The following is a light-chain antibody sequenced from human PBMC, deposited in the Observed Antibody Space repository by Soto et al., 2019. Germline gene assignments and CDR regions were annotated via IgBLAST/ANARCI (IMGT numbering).Light chain of an antibody. CDR3: QKYNSAPYT. Sequence: DIQMTQAPSSLSASVGDRVTITCRASQGISNYLAWYRQKPGKVPKLLIYAASTLQSGVPSRFSGSGSGTDFTLTISSLQPEDVATYYCQKYNSAPYTFGQGTRLEIK. J-gene: IGKJ5*01. CDR1: QGISNY. CDR2: AAS. V-gene: IGKV1-27*01.